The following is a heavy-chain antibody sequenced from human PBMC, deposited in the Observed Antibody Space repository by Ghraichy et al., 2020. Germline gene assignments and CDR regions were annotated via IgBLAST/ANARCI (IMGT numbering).Heavy chain of an antibody. J-gene: IGHJ6*02. CDR1: GGSISSYY. V-gene: IGHV4-59*01. D-gene: IGHD3-9*01. CDR3: AKIILTGNRWADYYGMDV. Sequence: SETLSLTCTVSGGSISSYYWSWIRQPPGKGLEWIGYIYYSGSTNYNPSLKSRVTISVDTSKNQFSLKLSSVTAADTAVYYCAKIILTGNRWADYYGMDVWGQGTTVTVSS. CDR2: IYYSGST.